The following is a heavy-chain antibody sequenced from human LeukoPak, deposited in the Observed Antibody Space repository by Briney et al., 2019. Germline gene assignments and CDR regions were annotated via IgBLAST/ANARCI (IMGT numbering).Heavy chain of an antibody. J-gene: IGHJ4*02. Sequence: GESLKISSKGSGYSFTSYWIGWVRQIPGKGLEWMRIICPGDSDTRYGPSFQGQVTISADKSIGTAYLQWSSLKASDTAMYYCARGSLAVAGTLVYFDYWGQGTLVTVSS. V-gene: IGHV5-51*01. CDR1: GYSFTSYW. CDR3: ARGSLAVAGTLVYFDY. CDR2: ICPGDSDT. D-gene: IGHD6-19*01.